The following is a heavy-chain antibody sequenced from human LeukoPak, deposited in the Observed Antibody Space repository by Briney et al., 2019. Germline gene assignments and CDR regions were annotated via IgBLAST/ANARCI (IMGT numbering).Heavy chain of an antibody. Sequence: GGSLRLSCAAPGFTFSTYWMSWVSQAPGKGLEWVANIKDDGSEEYYVDSVKGRFTVSRDNAKNSLYLQMNSLRADDTAVYHCARQETSSYNGAFDIWGQGTMVTVSS. CDR2: IKDDGSEE. CDR1: GFTFSTYW. J-gene: IGHJ3*02. D-gene: IGHD1-26*01. V-gene: IGHV3-7*01. CDR3: ARQETSSYNGAFDI.